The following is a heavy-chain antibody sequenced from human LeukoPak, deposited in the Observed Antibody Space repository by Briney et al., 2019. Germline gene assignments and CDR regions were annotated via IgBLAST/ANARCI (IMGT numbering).Heavy chain of an antibody. CDR1: GFTFSSYG. CDR2: IKQDGSEK. J-gene: IGHJ6*03. V-gene: IGHV3-7*01. CDR3: ARETTPDFSYYYMDV. Sequence: GGSLRLSGAASGFTFSSYGMHWVRQAPGKGLEWVGNIKQDGSEKYYVDSVKGRFTISRDNAKNSLYVQMNSLRAEDTAVYYCARETTPDFSYYYMDVWGKGTTVTVSS. D-gene: IGHD1-7*01.